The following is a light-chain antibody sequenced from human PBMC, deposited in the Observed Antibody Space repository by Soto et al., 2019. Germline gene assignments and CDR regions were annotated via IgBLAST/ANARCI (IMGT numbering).Light chain of an antibody. CDR1: SSDVGRYDY. V-gene: IGLV2-11*01. CDR3: CSYAGDSYL. Sequence: QSALTQPRSVSGSPGQSVTISCTGSSSDVGRYDYVSWYQQHPGKAPKLIIYDVTQRPSGVPDHFSGSKSDNTASLTISGLQADDEADYYCCSYAGDSYLFGTGTKLTVL. J-gene: IGLJ1*01. CDR2: DVT.